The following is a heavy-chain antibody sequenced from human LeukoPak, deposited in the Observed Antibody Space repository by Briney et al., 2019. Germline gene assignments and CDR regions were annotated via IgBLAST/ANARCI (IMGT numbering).Heavy chain of an antibody. V-gene: IGHV3-23*01. CDR1: GFNFSSYA. CDR2: ISGSGGST. Sequence: PGGSLRLSCAASGFNFSSYAMSRVRQAPGKGLEWVSAISGSGGSTYYEDSVKGRLTISRDNSKNTLYLQMTSLRAEDTAVYYCAKGAGYYYGSGSANWFDPWGQGTLVTVSS. CDR3: AKGAGYYYGSGSANWFDP. J-gene: IGHJ5*02. D-gene: IGHD3-10*01.